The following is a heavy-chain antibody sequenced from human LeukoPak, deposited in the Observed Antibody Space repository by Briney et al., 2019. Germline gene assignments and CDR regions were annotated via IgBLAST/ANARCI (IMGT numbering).Heavy chain of an antibody. V-gene: IGHV4-39*07. CDR1: GGSISSSSYY. Sequence: SETLSLTCTVSGGSISSSSYYWGWIRQPPGKGLEWLGSIYYSGSTYYNPSLKSRVTISVDTSKNQFSLKLSSVTAADTAAYYCARGDTAMVTFDYWGQGTPVTVSS. J-gene: IGHJ4*02. CDR2: IYYSGST. CDR3: ARGDTAMVTFDY. D-gene: IGHD5-18*01.